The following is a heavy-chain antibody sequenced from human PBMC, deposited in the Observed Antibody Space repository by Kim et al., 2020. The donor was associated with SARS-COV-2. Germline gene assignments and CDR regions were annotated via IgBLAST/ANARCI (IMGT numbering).Heavy chain of an antibody. CDR2: ISSSGSTI. CDR1: GFTFSDYY. V-gene: IGHV3-11*01. Sequence: GGSLRLSCAASGFTFSDYYMSWIRQAPGKGLEWVSYISSSGSTIYYADSVKGRFTISRDNAKNSLYMQLNSLRAEDTGVYYCSREYEAYCGGDFYSDYYYYYIDDWCKGTTVTVSS. J-gene: IGHJ6*03. CDR3: SREYEAYCGGDFYSDYYYYYIDD. D-gene: IGHD2-21*01.